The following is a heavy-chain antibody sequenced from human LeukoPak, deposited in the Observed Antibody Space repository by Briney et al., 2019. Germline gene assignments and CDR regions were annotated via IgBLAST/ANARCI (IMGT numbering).Heavy chain of an antibody. CDR2: ISDDGGHT. D-gene: IGHD5-24*01. CDR3: ARVTGGYNLVDY. CDR1: GFTFSSYW. Sequence: GGPLRLSCAASGFTFSSYWMHWVRQAPGKGLVWVSRISDDGGHTFHADSVKGRFAMSRDNSKNTLYLQMNSLRAEGTGVYYCARVTGGYNLVDYWGQGTLVTVSS. J-gene: IGHJ4*02. V-gene: IGHV3-74*01.